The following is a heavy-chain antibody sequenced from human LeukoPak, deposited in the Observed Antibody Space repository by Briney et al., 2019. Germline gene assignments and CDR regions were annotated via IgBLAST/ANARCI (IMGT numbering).Heavy chain of an antibody. CDR1: EGSIRHKTYY. D-gene: IGHD1-26*01. Sequence: PSETLSPTCSGSEGSIRHKTYYWVWIRQSPGKGLEWLGCIYKNGDTYYNPSVESRLSISVDTSKNQFYLNMTSVTAADTAVYFCARRGDYSFGDWFDPWGQGLLVTVSS. CDR3: ARRGDYSFGDWFDP. V-gene: IGHV4-39*01. CDR2: IYKNGDT. J-gene: IGHJ5*02.